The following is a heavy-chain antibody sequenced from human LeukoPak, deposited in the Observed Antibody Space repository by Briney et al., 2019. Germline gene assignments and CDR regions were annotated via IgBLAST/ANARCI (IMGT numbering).Heavy chain of an antibody. J-gene: IGHJ3*02. CDR3: ARATPEADLYYYDSSGYYSAAFDI. V-gene: IGHV1-69*13. CDR2: IIPIFGTA. D-gene: IGHD3-22*01. CDR1: GGTFRSYV. Sequence: SVKVSCKASGGTFRSYVISWVRQAPGQGLEWMGGIIPIFGTANYAQKFQGRVTITADESTSTAYMELSSLRSEDTAVYYCARATPEADLYYYDSSGYYSAAFDIWGQGTMVTVSS.